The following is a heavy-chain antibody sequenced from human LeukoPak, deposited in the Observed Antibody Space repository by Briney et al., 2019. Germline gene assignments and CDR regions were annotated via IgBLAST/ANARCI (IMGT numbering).Heavy chain of an antibody. Sequence: GGSLRLSCAASGFTFSSYGMHWVRQAPGKGLEWVSVISYDGSNKYYADSVKGRFTISRDNSKNTLYLQMNSLRAEGTAVYYCAKDLYYGGNSYYFDYWGQGTLVTVSS. V-gene: IGHV3-30*18. CDR3: AKDLYYGGNSYYFDY. J-gene: IGHJ4*02. CDR1: GFTFSSYG. D-gene: IGHD4-23*01. CDR2: ISYDGSNK.